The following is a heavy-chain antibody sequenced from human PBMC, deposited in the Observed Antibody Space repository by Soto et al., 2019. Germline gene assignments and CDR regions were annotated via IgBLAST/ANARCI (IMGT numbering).Heavy chain of an antibody. D-gene: IGHD1-26*01. Sequence: GGSLRLSCAASGFTFSSYAMSWVRQAPGKGLEWVSAISAGGGSTYYADSMKGRVTTSRDNSKNTLYLQISGLRGEDTAVYYCAKVSLRATTITDCYYYGMDVWGQGTTVTVSS. J-gene: IGHJ6*02. V-gene: IGHV3-23*01. CDR3: AKVSLRATTITDCYYYGMDV. CDR1: GFTFSSYA. CDR2: ISAGGGST.